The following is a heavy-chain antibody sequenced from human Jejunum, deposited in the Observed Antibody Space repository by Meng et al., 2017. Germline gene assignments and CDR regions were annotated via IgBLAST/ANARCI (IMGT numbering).Heavy chain of an antibody. CDR1: GYTFTNYG. CDR2: ISADNGNA. J-gene: IGHJ4*02. CDR3: ARDGVSFTMIRGGRY. Sequence: QVQLVQDGAGVNKAWAPVKVSWKHSGYTFTNYGINWVRQAPGQGLEWMAWISADNGNAKYAQNLQGRVTLTTDTSTSSAYMELRSLRSDDTAVYYCARDGVSFTMIRGGRYWGQGTLVTVSS. D-gene: IGHD3-10*01. V-gene: IGHV1-18*01.